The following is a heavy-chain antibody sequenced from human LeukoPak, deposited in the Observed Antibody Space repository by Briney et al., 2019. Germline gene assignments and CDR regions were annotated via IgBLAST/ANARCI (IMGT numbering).Heavy chain of an antibody. J-gene: IGHJ3*02. CDR3: ARDRPNVDSTGYFSRHDAFDI. D-gene: IGHD3-22*01. CDR1: GYTFTSYD. Sequence: GASVKVSCKASGYTFTSYDINWGRQATGQGLEWMGWMNPNSGNTGYAQKFQGRVTITRNTSISTAYMELSSLRSEDTAVYYCARDRPNVDSTGYFSRHDAFDIWGQGTMVTVSS. V-gene: IGHV1-8*03. CDR2: MNPNSGNT.